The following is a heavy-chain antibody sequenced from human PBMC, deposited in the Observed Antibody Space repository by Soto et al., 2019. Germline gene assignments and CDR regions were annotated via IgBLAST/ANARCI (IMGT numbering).Heavy chain of an antibody. Sequence: QVQLVQSGGEVKKPGASVKVSCKASGYIFSKYAIHWVRQVPGHKLEWMGWLNVGTGNTKYSQKFQGRVTITRDTSATTAYMELHSLTSEDTAVYYCARESRDFFLWFDPWGQGTLVNVSS. CDR3: ARESRDFFLWFDP. CDR2: LNVGTGNT. CDR1: GYIFSKYA. J-gene: IGHJ5*02. V-gene: IGHV1-3*01.